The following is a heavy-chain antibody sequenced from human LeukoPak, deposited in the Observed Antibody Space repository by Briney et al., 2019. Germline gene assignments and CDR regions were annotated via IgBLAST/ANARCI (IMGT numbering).Heavy chain of an antibody. D-gene: IGHD6-19*01. V-gene: IGHV3-21*01. CDR3: ARDLGKSGIAVAGPFDY. Sequence: PGGSLRLSCAASGFTFSSYSMNWVRQAPGKGLEWVSSISSSSSYIYYADSVKGRFTISRDNAKNSLYLQMNSLRAEDTAVYYCARDLGKSGIAVAGPFDYWGQGTLVTVSS. J-gene: IGHJ4*02. CDR1: GFTFSSYS. CDR2: ISSSSSYI.